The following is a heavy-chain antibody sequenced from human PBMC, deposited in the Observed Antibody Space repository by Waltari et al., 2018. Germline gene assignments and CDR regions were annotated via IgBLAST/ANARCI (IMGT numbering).Heavy chain of an antibody. CDR3: AKVGAARLDY. Sequence: EVQLLESGGGLVQPGGSLGLSCAAPGFPFSSYALRWVRQAPGKGREWVSAISGSGGSTYYADSVKGRFTISRDNSKNTLYLQMNSLRAEDTAVYYCAKVGAARLDYWGQGTLVTVSS. CDR1: GFPFSSYA. V-gene: IGHV3-23*01. CDR2: ISGSGGST. D-gene: IGHD6-6*01. J-gene: IGHJ4*02.